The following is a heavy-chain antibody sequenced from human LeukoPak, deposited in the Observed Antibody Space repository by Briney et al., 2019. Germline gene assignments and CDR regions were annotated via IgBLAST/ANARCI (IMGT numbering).Heavy chain of an antibody. CDR2: SNHGGST. CDR1: GESFSAYY. V-gene: IGHV4-34*01. J-gene: IGHJ4*02. Sequence: PSETLSLTCGVYGESFSAYYWSWIRQSPGKGLEWIGESNHGGSTSYNPSLKSRVSISVDTSKNQFSLKLSSVTAADTAVYYCARGRSLHCFDSWGLGTLVTVSS. CDR3: ARGRSLHCFDS.